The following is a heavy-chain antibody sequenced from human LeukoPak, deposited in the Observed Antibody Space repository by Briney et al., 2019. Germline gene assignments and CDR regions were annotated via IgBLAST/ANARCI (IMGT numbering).Heavy chain of an antibody. CDR3: ARSLVATTGAFDI. CDR1: GYSISSSNW. CDR2: IYYSGST. Sequence: SDTLSLTCAVSGYSISSSNWWVWIRQPPGKGLEWIGYIYYSGSTYYNPSLKSRVTMSVDTSKNQFSLKLSSVTAVDTAVYYCARSLVATTGAFDIWGQGTMVTVSS. J-gene: IGHJ3*02. D-gene: IGHD5-12*01. V-gene: IGHV4-28*01.